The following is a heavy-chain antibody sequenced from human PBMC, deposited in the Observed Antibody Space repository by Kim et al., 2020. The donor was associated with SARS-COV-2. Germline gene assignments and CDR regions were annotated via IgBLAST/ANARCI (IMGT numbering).Heavy chain of an antibody. CDR1: GFTFSSYG. D-gene: IGHD3-10*01. V-gene: IGHV3-30*18. Sequence: GGSLRLSCAASGFTFSSYGMHWVRQAPGKGLEWVAVISYDGSNKYYADSVKGRFTISRDNSKNTLYLQMNSLRAEDTAVYYCAKDGALLWFGGISDYFDYWGQGTLVTVSS. CDR2: ISYDGSNK. CDR3: AKDGALLWFGGISDYFDY. J-gene: IGHJ4*02.